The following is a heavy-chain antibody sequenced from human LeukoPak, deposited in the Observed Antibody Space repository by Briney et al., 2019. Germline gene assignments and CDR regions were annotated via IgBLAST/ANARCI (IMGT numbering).Heavy chain of an antibody. Sequence: GGSLRLSCVASGFTFSRHYMSWVRQAPGKGLEWVGHIKTDGSETYYVDSLKGRFSISRDNTNNALYLQMNSLRVEDTAVYYCAKNNGWFHLAQWGQGTLVTVSS. D-gene: IGHD6-19*01. CDR2: IKTDGSET. CDR1: GFTFSRHY. J-gene: IGHJ4*02. V-gene: IGHV3-7*03. CDR3: AKNNGWFHLAQ.